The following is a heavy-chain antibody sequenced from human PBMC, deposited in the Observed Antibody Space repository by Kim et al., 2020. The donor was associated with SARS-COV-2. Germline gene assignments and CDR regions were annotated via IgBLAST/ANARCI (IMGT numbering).Heavy chain of an antibody. V-gene: IGHV4-59*01. CDR1: GGSISSYY. CDR3: ARVIAAAGTEGYYYYGMDV. CDR2: IYYSGST. J-gene: IGHJ6*02. D-gene: IGHD6-13*01. Sequence: SETLSLTCTVSGGSISSYYWSWIRQPPGKGLEWIGYIYYSGSTNYNPSLKSRVTISVDMSKNQFSLKLSSVTAADTAVYYCARVIAAAGTEGYYYYGMDVWGQGTTVTVSS.